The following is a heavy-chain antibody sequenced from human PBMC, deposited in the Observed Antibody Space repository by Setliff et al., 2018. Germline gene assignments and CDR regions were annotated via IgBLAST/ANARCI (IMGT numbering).Heavy chain of an antibody. CDR1: GDSISSGDYY. D-gene: IGHD3-22*01. CDR3: ARESRYYYDNLGTLDY. V-gene: IGHV4-30-4*08. CDR2: IYDSGST. Sequence: TLSLTCTVSGDSISSGDYYWSWIRQSPGKGLEWIGHIYDSGSTYYNPSLKSRVSISVDTSKNQFSLKLSSVTAADTAVYYCARESRYYYDNLGTLDYWGQGTLVTVSS. J-gene: IGHJ4*02.